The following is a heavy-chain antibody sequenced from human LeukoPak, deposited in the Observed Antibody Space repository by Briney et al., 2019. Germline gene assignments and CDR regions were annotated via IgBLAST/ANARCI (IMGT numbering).Heavy chain of an antibody. Sequence: SETLSLTCAVYGGSFSGYYWSWIRQPPGKGVEWIGEINHSGSTNYNPSLKSRVTISVDTSKNQFSLKLSSVTAADTAVYYCARASFGTTSPSRSDWGQGTLVTVSS. V-gene: IGHV4-34*01. CDR2: INHSGST. J-gene: IGHJ4*02. CDR3: ARASFGTTSPSRSD. D-gene: IGHD1-1*01. CDR1: GGSFSGYY.